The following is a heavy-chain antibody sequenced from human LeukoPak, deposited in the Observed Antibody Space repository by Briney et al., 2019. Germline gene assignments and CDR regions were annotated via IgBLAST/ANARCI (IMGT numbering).Heavy chain of an antibody. J-gene: IGHJ6*02. CDR3: ARALRYFDWLSKGMDV. V-gene: IGHV1-18*01. CDR2: FSAYNGNT. Sequence: GASVKVSCKASGYTFTSYGISWVRQAPGQGLEWMGWFSAYNGNTNYAQKLQGRVTMTTDTSTSTAYMELRSLRSDDTAVYYCARALRYFDWLSKGMDVWGQGTTVTVSS. D-gene: IGHD3-9*01. CDR1: GYTFTSYG.